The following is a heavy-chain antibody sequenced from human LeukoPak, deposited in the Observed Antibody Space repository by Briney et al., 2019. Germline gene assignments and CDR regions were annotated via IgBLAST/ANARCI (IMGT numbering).Heavy chain of an antibody. D-gene: IGHD6-19*01. CDR1: GFTFSSYG. CDR3: AREYSSGWIDY. CDR2: IWYDGSNK. V-gene: IGHV3-33*01. Sequence: GGSLRLSCAASGFTFSSYGMHWVRQAPGKGREWVAVIWYDGSNKYYANSVKGRFTTPRDNSKSTLYLRMNSLRAEDTAVYYCAREYSSGWIDYWGQGTLVTVSS. J-gene: IGHJ4*02.